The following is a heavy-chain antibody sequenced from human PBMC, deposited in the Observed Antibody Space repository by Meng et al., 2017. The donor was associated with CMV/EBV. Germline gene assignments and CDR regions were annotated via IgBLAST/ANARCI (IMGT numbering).Heavy chain of an antibody. CDR3: AKDQDIVATGGAFDY. CDR2: ISWDGGST. Sequence: GGSLRLSCAASGFTFDDYTMHWVRQASGKGLEWVSLISWDGGSTYYADSVKGRFTISRDNSKNSLYLQMNSLRTEDTALYYCAKDQDIVATGGAFDYWGQGTLVTVSS. J-gene: IGHJ4*02. V-gene: IGHV3-43*01. D-gene: IGHD5-12*01. CDR1: GFTFDDYT.